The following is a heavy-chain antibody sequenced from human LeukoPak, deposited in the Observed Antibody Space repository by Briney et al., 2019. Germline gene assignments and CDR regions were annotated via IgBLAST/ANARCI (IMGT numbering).Heavy chain of an antibody. J-gene: IGHJ4*02. CDR1: GGSFSGYY. D-gene: IGHD2-2*01. CDR3: ARGPLIVVVPAAMVTFDY. V-gene: IGHV4-34*01. Sequence: SETLSLTCAVYGGSFSGYYWSWIRQPPGKGLEWIGEINHSGSTNYNPSLKSRVTTSVDTSKNQFSLKLSSVTAADTAVYYCARGPLIVVVPAAMVTFDYWGQGTLVTVSS. CDR2: INHSGST.